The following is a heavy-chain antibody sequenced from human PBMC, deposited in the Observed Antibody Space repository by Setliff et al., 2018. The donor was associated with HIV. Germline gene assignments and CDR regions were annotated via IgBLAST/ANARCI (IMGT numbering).Heavy chain of an antibody. D-gene: IGHD3-10*01. CDR3: ARDDHYYDSGSYYSDWYFGL. Sequence: GASVKVSCKASGGTFSNYAISWVRQAPGQGLEWMGGIIPIFGSTKYAQKFQGRVTITADESTSTADMELSSLRSDDTAVYYCARDDHYYDSGSYYSDWYFGLWGRGTLVTVSS. CDR1: GGTFSNYA. V-gene: IGHV1-69*13. J-gene: IGHJ2*01. CDR2: IIPIFGST.